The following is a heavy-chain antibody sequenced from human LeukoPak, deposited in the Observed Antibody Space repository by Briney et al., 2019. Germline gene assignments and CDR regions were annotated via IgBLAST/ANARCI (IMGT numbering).Heavy chain of an antibody. D-gene: IGHD3-10*01. V-gene: IGHV3-53*01. J-gene: IGHJ4*02. CDR3: ARSKGAGYYYGSGGPPRFDY. CDR1: GFTVSSNY. CDR2: IYSGGST. Sequence: PGGSLRLSCAASGFTVSSNYMSWVRQAPGKGLEWVSVIYSGGSTYYADSVKGRFTISRDNSKNTLYLQMNSLRAEDTAVYYCARSKGAGYYYGSGGPPRFDYWGQGTLVTVSS.